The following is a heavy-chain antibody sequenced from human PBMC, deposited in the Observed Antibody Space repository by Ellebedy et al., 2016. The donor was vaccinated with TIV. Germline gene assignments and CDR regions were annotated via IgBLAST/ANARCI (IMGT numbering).Heavy chain of an antibody. J-gene: IGHJ4*02. CDR1: GFTFSSYA. CDR2: INPDGNEK. V-gene: IGHV3-7*01. Sequence: GGSLRLSCAASGFTFSSYAMNWVRQAPGKGLEWVAFINPDGNEKYSVDSIKGRFTISRDNAKNSLYLQMNSLRAEDTAIYYCSTVEWYRSDYWGQGSLVTVSS. CDR3: STVEWYRSDY. D-gene: IGHD3-3*01.